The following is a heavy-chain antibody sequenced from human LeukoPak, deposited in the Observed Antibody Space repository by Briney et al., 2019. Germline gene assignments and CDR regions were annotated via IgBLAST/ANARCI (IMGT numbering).Heavy chain of an antibody. V-gene: IGHV6-1*01. CDR1: GDSVSSNSAA. J-gene: IGHJ4*02. Sequence: SQTLSLTCAISGDSVSSNSAAWNWIRQSPSRGLEWLGRTYYKSKWYNDYAVSVKSRITNNPDTSEYQFSLKLNSVTPEDTAVYYCTRDSGSYSSSYRFDSWGQGTLVTVSS. D-gene: IGHD6-6*01. CDR2: TYYKSKWYN. CDR3: TRDSGSYSSSYRFDS.